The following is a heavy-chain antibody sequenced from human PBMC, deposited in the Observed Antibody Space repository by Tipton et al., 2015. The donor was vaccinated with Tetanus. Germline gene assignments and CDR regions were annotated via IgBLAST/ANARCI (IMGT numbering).Heavy chain of an antibody. D-gene: IGHD3-22*01. V-gene: IGHV3-23*01. CDR1: GFTFSSYA. J-gene: IGHJ4*02. CDR3: ARAGIGSMIGRRKLYFDY. Sequence: GSLRLSCAASGFTFSSYAMSWVRQAPGKGLEWVSAISGSGGSTYYADSVKGRFTISRDNSKNTLYLQMNSLRAEDTAVYYCARAGIGSMIGRRKLYFDYWGQGTLVTVSS. CDR2: ISGSGGST.